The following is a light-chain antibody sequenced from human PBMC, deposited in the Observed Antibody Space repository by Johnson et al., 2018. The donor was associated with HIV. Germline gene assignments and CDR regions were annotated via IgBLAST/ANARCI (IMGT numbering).Light chain of an antibody. CDR2: EDN. J-gene: IGLJ1*01. CDR1: SSNIGNNY. V-gene: IGLV1-51*02. Sequence: QSVLTQPPSVSATPGQKVTISCSGSSSNIGNNYVSWYQQLPGTAPKLLIYEDNKRPSGIPGRFSGSKSGTSATLGITGLQTGDEADYYCGTWDSSLSPGEFVFWTGTKVTV. CDR3: GTWDSSLSPGEFV.